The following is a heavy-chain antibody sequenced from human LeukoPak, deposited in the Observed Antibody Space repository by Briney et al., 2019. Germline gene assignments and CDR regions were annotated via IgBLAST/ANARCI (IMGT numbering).Heavy chain of an antibody. CDR2: ISAYHGNT. V-gene: IGHV1-18*01. Sequence: ASVNVSCQASCYTFTSYGISWLRQAPGQGREWMGWISAYHGNTNYTQKLQTAITMTTDTSTSTAYMELRTLRSDDSAVYYCARSVPDAFDIWGQGTMVTVSS. CDR3: ARSVPDAFDI. CDR1: CYTFTSYG. J-gene: IGHJ3*02.